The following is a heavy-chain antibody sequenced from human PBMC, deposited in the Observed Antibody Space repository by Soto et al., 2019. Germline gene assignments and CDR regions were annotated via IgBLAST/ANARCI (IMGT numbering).Heavy chain of an antibody. CDR3: GRDFEDFAYYECYYCLSV. J-gene: IGHJ6*02. Sequence: PGGSLRLSCVTSGFTFSDYGFHWVRQAQGKGLDLVAMISFDGNKINYAESVKGRFTISRDPSKNTLYLQMTSLTAEDAAVYYCGRDFEDFAYYECYYCLSVWGQGTTVTVSS. D-gene: IGHD3-22*01. CDR2: ISFDGNKI. CDR1: GFTFSDYG. V-gene: IGHV3-33*05.